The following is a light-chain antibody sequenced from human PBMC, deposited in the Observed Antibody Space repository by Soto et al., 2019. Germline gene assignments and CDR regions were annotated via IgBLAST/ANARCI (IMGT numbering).Light chain of an antibody. V-gene: IGKV3-20*01. J-gene: IGKJ4*01. CDR1: QTVRSSY. Sequence: DIVMTQSPGSLSLSSGERATLSCRASQTVRSSYLAWYQQRPGQAPKLLIYGAFHRATGIPDRFSGSESGRDYTLSISRLDPEDSAVYYCQQYGDSITFGGGTKVEIK. CDR3: QQYGDSIT. CDR2: GAF.